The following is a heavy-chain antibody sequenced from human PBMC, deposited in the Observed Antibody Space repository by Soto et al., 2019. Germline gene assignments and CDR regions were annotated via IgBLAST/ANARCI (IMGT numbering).Heavy chain of an antibody. CDR1: GGSISSGGYY. V-gene: IGHV4-31*03. CDR3: ARDAVVVPAANHYYYGMDV. J-gene: IGHJ6*02. D-gene: IGHD2-2*01. Sequence: SETLSLTCTVSGGSISSGGYYWSWIRQHPGKGLEWIGYIYYSGSTYYNPSLKSRVTISVDTSKNQSSLKLSSVTAADTAVYYCARDAVVVPAANHYYYGMDVWGQGTTVTVSS. CDR2: IYYSGST.